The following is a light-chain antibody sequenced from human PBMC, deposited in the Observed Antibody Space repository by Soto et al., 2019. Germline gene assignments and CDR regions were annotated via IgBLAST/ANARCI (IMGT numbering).Light chain of an antibody. Sequence: EIVLTQSPGIMYLSPGERATLSCRASQTVGRSYLAWYQQKPGQAPRLLIFGTSTRATGIPDRFSGGGSGTDFTLTISRLDPEDYAVDFCQQYDSSPPWTFGQGTRVAVK. J-gene: IGKJ1*01. CDR1: QTVGRSY. V-gene: IGKV3-20*01. CDR3: QQYDSSPPWT. CDR2: GTS.